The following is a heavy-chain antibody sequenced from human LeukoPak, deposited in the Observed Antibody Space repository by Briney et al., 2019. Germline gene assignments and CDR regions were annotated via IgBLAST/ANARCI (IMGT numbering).Heavy chain of an antibody. V-gene: IGHV5-51*01. D-gene: IGHD6-13*01. Sequence: GESLKISCKGSGYSFRSYWIGWVRQMPGKGREWMGIIYPGDSDTRYSPSFQGQVTISADKSISTAYLQWGSLKASDTAMYYCAKAEALASAFDYWGQGTLVTVSS. CDR3: AKAEALASAFDY. CDR1: GYSFRSYW. J-gene: IGHJ4*02. CDR2: IYPGDSDT.